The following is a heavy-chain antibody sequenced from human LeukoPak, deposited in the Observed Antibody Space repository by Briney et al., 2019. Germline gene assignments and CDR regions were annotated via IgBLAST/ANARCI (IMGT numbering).Heavy chain of an antibody. CDR3: ARGVTGDIFDY. CDR1: GGSISSGGYY. V-gene: IGHV4-31*03. J-gene: IGHJ4*02. D-gene: IGHD7-27*01. Sequence: SETLSLTCTVSGGSISSGGYYWSWLRQHPEKGLEWIAYIYYSGSTYYNPSLKSRVTISVDTSKNQFPLKLSSVTAADTAVYYCARGVTGDIFDYWGQGTLVTVSS. CDR2: IYYSGST.